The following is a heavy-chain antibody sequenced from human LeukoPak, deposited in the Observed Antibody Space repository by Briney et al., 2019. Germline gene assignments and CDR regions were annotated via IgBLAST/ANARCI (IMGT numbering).Heavy chain of an antibody. CDR1: GFTFSTYG. D-gene: IGHD4-17*01. CDR2: IQYDGTNK. J-gene: IGHJ6*03. CDR3: AKDRDYGDYPSAYYYYMDV. V-gene: IGHV3-30*02. Sequence: PGGSLRLSCAASGFTFSTYGIHWVRQAPGKGLEWVAFIQYDGTNKWYAKSVKGRFTIYRDNSKNMLYLQMNSLRAEDTAVYHCAKDRDYGDYPSAYYYYMDVWGKGTTVTVS.